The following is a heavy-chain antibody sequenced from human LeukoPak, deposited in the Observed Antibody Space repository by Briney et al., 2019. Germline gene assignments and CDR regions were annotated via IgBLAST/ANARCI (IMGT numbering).Heavy chain of an antibody. Sequence: GGSLRLSCAASGFTFSSYGMHWVRQAPGKGLEWVAVISYDGSNKYYADSVKGRFTISRDNSKNTLYLQMNSLRAEDTAVYYCAKSGGARSSGMDVWGQGTTVTVSS. CDR1: GFTFSSYG. D-gene: IGHD3-16*01. J-gene: IGHJ6*02. V-gene: IGHV3-30*18. CDR2: ISYDGSNK. CDR3: AKSGGARSSGMDV.